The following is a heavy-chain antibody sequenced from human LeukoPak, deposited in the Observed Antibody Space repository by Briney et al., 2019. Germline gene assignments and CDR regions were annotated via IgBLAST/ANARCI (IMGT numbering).Heavy chain of an antibody. V-gene: IGHV1-2*06. D-gene: IGHD3-22*01. CDR2: INPNSGGT. Sequence: ASVKVSCKASGYTFTGYCMHWVRQAPGHGLEWMGRINPNSGGTNYAQKFQGRVTMTRDTSISTAYMELSRLRSDDTAVYYCARDTLYDSSGYYYPHFDSRGQGTLVTVSS. CDR3: ARDTLYDSSGYYYPHFDS. J-gene: IGHJ4*02. CDR1: GYTFTGYC.